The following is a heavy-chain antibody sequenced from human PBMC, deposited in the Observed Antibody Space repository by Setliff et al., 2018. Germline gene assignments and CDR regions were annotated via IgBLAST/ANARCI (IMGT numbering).Heavy chain of an antibody. CDR1: GGSISSSSYY. J-gene: IGHJ4*02. CDR3: ASRATYYNFWSGYYLY. D-gene: IGHD3-3*01. V-gene: IGHV4-39*07. Sequence: SETLSLTCTVSGGSISSSSYYWGWIRQPPGKGLEWIGSIYCSGSTYYNPSLKSRVTISVDTSKNQFSLKLSSVTAADTAVYYCASRATYYNFWSGYYLYWGQGTPVTVSS. CDR2: IYCSGST.